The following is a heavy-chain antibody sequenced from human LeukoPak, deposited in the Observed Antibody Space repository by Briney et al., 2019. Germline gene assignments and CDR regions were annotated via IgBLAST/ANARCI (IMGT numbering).Heavy chain of an antibody. J-gene: IGHJ4*02. D-gene: IGHD3-22*01. CDR1: GGSISSYY. CDR2: IYTSGST. V-gene: IGHV4-4*07. Sequence: SETLSLTCTVSGGSISSYYWSWIRQPAGKGLEWIGRIYTSGSTNYNPSLESRVTMSVDTSKNQFSLKLSSVTAADTAVYYCARGVNWGEIVVGPPAFFDYWGQGTLVTVSS. CDR3: ARGVNWGEIVVGPPAFFDY.